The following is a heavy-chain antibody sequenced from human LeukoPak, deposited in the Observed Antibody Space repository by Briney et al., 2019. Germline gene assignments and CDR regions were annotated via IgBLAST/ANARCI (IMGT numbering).Heavy chain of an antibody. V-gene: IGHV4-59*01. D-gene: IGHD1-26*01. CDR3: AREDSGTSIDY. Sequence: KTSETLSLTCTVSGGSITSYYYTWIRPPPGKGLEWIGYIYYSGNTNYNPSLKSRVTMSLDMSKNQFSLRLTSVTAADTAVYYCAREDSGTSIDYWGQGTLVTVSS. J-gene: IGHJ4*01. CDR1: GGSITSYY. CDR2: IYYSGNT.